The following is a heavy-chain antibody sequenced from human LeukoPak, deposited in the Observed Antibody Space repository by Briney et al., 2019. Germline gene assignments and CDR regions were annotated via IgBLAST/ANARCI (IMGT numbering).Heavy chain of an antibody. CDR2: ISGSGGIT. CDR1: GFTFRDYY. D-gene: IGHD6-19*01. V-gene: IGHV3-23*01. CDR3: AKGSSGWWSDAFDI. Sequence: PGGSLRLSCAASGFTFRDYYMSWIRQAPGKGLEWVSAISGSGGITYYADSVKGRFTISRDNSKNTLYLQMNSLRAEDTAVYYCAKGSSGWWSDAFDIWGQGTMVTVSS. J-gene: IGHJ3*02.